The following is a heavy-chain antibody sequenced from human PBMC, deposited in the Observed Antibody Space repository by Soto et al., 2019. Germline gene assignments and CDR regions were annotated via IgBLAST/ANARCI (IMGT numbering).Heavy chain of an antibody. CDR3: ATGRHYYYSSGYYFPGPFDY. J-gene: IGHJ4*02. Sequence: ASVKVSCKVSGYTLTELSMHWVRQAPGEGLEWMGGFDPEDGETIYAQKFQGRVTMTEDTSTDTAYMELSSLRSEDTAVYYCATGRHYYYSSGYYFPGPFDYWGQGTLVTVSS. V-gene: IGHV1-24*01. CDR1: GYTLTELS. D-gene: IGHD3-22*01. CDR2: FDPEDGET.